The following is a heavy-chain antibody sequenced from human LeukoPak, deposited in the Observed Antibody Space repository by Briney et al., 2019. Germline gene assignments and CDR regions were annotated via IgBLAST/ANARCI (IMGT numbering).Heavy chain of an antibody. CDR1: GFTFSSYA. CDR3: AIPGPSYRRFDH. J-gene: IGHJ4*02. Sequence: GGSLRLSCAASGFTFSSYAMGWVRQAPVQGLEWVSAISTSGSSTYYADSVKGRFTISRDNSKNTLYLQMNSLRVEDTAVYYCAIPGPSYRRFDHWGQGTLVTVSS. V-gene: IGHV3-23*01. CDR2: ISTSGSST. D-gene: IGHD3-16*02.